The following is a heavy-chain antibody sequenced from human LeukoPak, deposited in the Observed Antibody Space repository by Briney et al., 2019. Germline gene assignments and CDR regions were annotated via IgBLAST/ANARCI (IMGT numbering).Heavy chain of an antibody. J-gene: IGHJ3*02. Sequence: SETLSLTCAVSGYSISSSNYWAWIRQPPGKGLEWIGHIYYSGGIYYNPSLKSRVAMSVDTSKNQFSLKLSSVTAVDTAVYYCARKATTGPTKAAFDIWGQGTMVTVSS. V-gene: IGHV4-28*05. CDR1: GYSISSSNY. CDR3: ARKATTGPTKAAFDI. CDR2: IYYSGGI. D-gene: IGHD4-17*01.